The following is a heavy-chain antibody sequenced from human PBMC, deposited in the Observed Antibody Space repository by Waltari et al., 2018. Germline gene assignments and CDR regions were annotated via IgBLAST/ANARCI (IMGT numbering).Heavy chain of an antibody. CDR3: ARGLYSSSLAYYYYYMDV. CDR2: INHSGST. CDR1: GGSFSGHY. J-gene: IGHJ6*03. Sequence: QVQLQQWGAGLLKPSETLSLTCAVYGGSFSGHYWSWLRQHPGKGLEWIGEINHSGSTNYNPCLKSRVTISVDTSKNQFSLKLSSVTAADTAVYYCARGLYSSSLAYYYYYMDVWGKGTTVTVSS. D-gene: IGHD6-6*01. V-gene: IGHV4-34*01.